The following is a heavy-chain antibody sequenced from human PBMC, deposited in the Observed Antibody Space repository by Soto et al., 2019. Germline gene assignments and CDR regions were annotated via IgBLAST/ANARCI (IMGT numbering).Heavy chain of an antibody. V-gene: IGHV3-7*05. CDR3: ARWNGGFDP. D-gene: IGHD1-1*01. J-gene: IGHJ5*02. CDR1: GFTFSDYY. Sequence: EEQLVESGGGLVQPGGSLRLSCAASGFTFSDYYMSWVRQAPGKGLEWVANINQDGSAKSYVDSVRGRFTISRDNGKNSLSLQMESLGAGHPGVYYCARWNGGFDPWGQGTLVTVSS. CDR2: INQDGSAK.